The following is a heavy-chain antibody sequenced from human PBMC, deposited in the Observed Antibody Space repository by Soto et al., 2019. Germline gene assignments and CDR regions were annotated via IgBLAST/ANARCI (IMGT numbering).Heavy chain of an antibody. CDR1: GGTFSSYA. V-gene: IGHV1-69*12. CDR2: IIPIFGTA. CDR3: AREGMRYCTNGLGYETNCFDP. J-gene: IGHJ5*02. Sequence: QVQLVQSGAEVKKPGSSVKVSCKASGGTFSSYALSWVRQAPGQGLEWMGVIIPIFGTANYAQKFQGRVTITADESTSTAYMELSSLRSEYTAVYYCAREGMRYCTNGLGYETNCFDPWGQGTLVTVSS. D-gene: IGHD2-8*01.